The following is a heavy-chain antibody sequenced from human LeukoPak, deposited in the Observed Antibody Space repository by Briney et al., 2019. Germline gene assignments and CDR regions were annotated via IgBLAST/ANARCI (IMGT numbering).Heavy chain of an antibody. J-gene: IGHJ5*02. D-gene: IGHD2-8*02. V-gene: IGHV4-34*01. CDR2: INHSGST. CDR1: GGSFSGYY. CDR3: VAAPEAVTDKYNWFDL. Sequence: SETLSLTCAVYGGSFSGYYWSWIRQPPKKGLEWIGEINHSGSTNYNPSLKSRVTISVDTSKNQFSLKLSSVTAADTAVYYCVAAPEAVTDKYNWFDLWGQGTLVTVSS.